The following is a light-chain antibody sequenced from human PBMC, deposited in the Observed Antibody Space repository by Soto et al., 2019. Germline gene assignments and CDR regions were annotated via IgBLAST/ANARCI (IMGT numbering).Light chain of an antibody. V-gene: IGLV1-47*01. CDR1: SYNIGSNY. CDR3: AAWDDSLSGVL. CDR2: RNN. Sequence: QSVLTQPHSASGTPGQRVTISCSGSSYNIGSNYVYWYQQVPGTAPKLLIYRNNQRPSGVPDRFSGSKSGTSASLAISGLRSEDEADYYCAAWDDSLSGVLFGGGTKLTVL. J-gene: IGLJ2*01.